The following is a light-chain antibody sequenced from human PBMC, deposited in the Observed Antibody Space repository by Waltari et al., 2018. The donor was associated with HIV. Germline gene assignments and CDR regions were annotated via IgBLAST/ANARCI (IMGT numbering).Light chain of an antibody. V-gene: IGKV1-5*03. CDR3: HQDNSFPARWT. CDR1: QSISSW. Sequence: DIHMTQSPSTLSASVGDRVTITRLASQSISSWLARYQQKPGKAPKLMIYMSSSLESGVPSRFSGSGSGTEFNLTISSRRPDDFEAYYCHQDNSFPARWTFGQGTKVEIK. J-gene: IGKJ1*01. CDR2: MSS.